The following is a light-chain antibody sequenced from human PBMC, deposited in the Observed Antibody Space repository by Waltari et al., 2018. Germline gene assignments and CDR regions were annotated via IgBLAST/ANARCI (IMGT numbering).Light chain of an antibody. J-gene: IGLJ2*01. Sequence: QSALTQPPSASGSPGQTVIISCTGTSSDIGAYKYVPWYQQIPGRAPALIIYEVDRRPPGVPDRVSGSKSGNTASLTVSGLQTEDEGDYYCSSYAGSNKLIFGGVTKLTVL. CDR1: SSDIGAYKY. CDR2: EVD. V-gene: IGLV2-8*01. CDR3: SSYAGSNKLI.